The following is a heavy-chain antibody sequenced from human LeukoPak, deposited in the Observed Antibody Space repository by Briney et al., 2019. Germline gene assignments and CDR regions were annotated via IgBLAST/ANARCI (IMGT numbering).Heavy chain of an antibody. CDR1: GFTFSTYA. D-gene: IGHD4-23*01. Sequence: PGGSLRLSCAASGFTFSTYAMRWVRQAPGKGLEWVAVISYDGSNKYYADSVKGRFTISRDNPENTLFLQMNSLKPEDTALYYCARDNYGGDYWGQGTLVTVSS. CDR2: ISYDGSNK. CDR3: ARDNYGGDY. J-gene: IGHJ4*02. V-gene: IGHV3-30-3*01.